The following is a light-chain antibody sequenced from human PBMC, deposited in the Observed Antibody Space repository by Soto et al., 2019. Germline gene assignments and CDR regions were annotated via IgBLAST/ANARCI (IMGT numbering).Light chain of an antibody. CDR2: GAS. Sequence: IQLTQSPSSLSASVGDRVTISCRASQGIANFLAWYQQKPGKAPKLLIYGASTLQSGVPSRFSGSGSGTYFTLTISSLQPEDFATYFCLQLNSFPIPFGPGTKVDIK. V-gene: IGKV1-9*01. CDR3: LQLNSFPIP. J-gene: IGKJ3*01. CDR1: QGIANF.